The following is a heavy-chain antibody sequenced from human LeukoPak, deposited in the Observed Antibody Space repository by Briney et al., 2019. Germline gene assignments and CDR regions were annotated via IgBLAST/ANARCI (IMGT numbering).Heavy chain of an antibody. V-gene: IGHV3-23*01. Sequence: GGSLRLSCATSGFPFSDFSMTWVRQAPGKGLEWISTTNSGGSTTDYAESVKGRFTISRDNSKNTLYLKMSSLRVEDTAIYSCAKQSYARSLGEGGPGTLVTVSS. CDR3: AKQSYARSLGE. CDR1: GFPFSDFS. CDR2: TNSGGSTT. J-gene: IGHJ4*02. D-gene: IGHD2-8*01.